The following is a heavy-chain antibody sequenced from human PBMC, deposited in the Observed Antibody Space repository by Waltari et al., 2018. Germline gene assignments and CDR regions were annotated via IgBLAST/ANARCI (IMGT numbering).Heavy chain of an antibody. CDR1: GSTFTNFH. J-gene: IGHJ4*02. CDR2: SHPGTGYT. Sequence: QVQLVQSGAEVKKPGASVKVSCRASGSTFTNFHFHWVRRAPGKGLEWMGLSHPGTGYTTYSQKFQRRVTMTRDTSTSTVYMELSSLRSEDTAVYYCARGYSGSSPDYWGQGTLVTVSS. D-gene: IGHD1-26*01. V-gene: IGHV1-46*01. CDR3: ARGYSGSSPDY.